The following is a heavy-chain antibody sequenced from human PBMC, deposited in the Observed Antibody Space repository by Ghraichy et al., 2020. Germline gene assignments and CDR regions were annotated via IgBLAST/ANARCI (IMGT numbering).Heavy chain of an antibody. J-gene: IGHJ5*02. CDR2: IYYSGHS. Sequence: SETLSLTCAVSGASINSRSFYWSWIRQPPGKGLEWITSIYYSGHSYYNPSLKSRLTLSLDTSKNHFSLQLHSVTAADTAVYFCARARIVEVFGARNHNWFDPWGQGIRVSVS. CDR1: GASINSRSFY. CDR3: ARARIVEVFGARNHNWFDP. V-gene: IGHV4-39*02. D-gene: IGHD2-15*01.